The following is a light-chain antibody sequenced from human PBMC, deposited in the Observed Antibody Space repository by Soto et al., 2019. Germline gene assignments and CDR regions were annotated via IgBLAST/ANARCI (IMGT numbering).Light chain of an antibody. CDR2: AAS. CDR1: QSISSY. V-gene: IGKV1-39*01. Sequence: DIQMTQSPSSLSASVGDRVTITCRASQSISSYLNWYQQKPGKAPKHLIYAASSLQSGVPSTFSGSGSRTDFTLTISSLQPEDFATYYCQKSYSTPRTFGQGTKVEIK. J-gene: IGKJ1*01. CDR3: QKSYSTPRT.